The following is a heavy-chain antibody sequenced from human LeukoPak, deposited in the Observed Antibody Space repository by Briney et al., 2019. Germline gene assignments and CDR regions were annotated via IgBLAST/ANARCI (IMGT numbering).Heavy chain of an antibody. D-gene: IGHD3-10*01. CDR2: ISYDGSNK. J-gene: IGHJ4*02. V-gene: IGHV3-30*04. Sequence: GGSLRLSCSASGFTFSSYAMHWVRQAPGKGLEWVAVISYDGSNKYYAESVKGRFTISRDNSKNTPYLQMNSLRAEDTAVYCCARDRGFSGSYPFLDYWGQGTLVTVSS. CDR3: ARDRGFSGSYPFLDY. CDR1: GFTFSSYA.